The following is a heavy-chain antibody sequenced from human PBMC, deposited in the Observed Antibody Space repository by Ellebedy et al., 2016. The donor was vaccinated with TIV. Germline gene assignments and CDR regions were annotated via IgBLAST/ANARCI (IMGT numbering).Heavy chain of an antibody. CDR1: GYTFTSYY. Sequence: ASVKVSCXASGYTFTSYYMHWVRQAPGQGLEWMGIINPSGGSTSYAQKFQGRVTMTRDTSTSTVYMELSSLRSEDTAVYYCAGSRGHSYGYAYWGQGTLVTVSS. CDR2: INPSGGST. J-gene: IGHJ4*02. CDR3: AGSRGHSYGYAY. D-gene: IGHD5-18*01. V-gene: IGHV1-46*01.